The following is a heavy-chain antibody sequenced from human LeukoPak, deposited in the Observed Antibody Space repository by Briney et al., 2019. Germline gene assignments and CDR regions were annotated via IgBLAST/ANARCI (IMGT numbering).Heavy chain of an antibody. J-gene: IGHJ3*02. V-gene: IGHV4-59*01. Sequence: SETLSLTCTVSGGSISSYYWSWIRQPPGKGLEWIGYIYYSGSTNYNPSLKSRVTISVDTSKNQFSLKLSSVTAADTAVYYCARIGGSSGAFHIWGQGTMVTVSS. CDR1: GGSISSYY. CDR2: IYYSGST. CDR3: ARIGGSSGAFHI. D-gene: IGHD6-13*01.